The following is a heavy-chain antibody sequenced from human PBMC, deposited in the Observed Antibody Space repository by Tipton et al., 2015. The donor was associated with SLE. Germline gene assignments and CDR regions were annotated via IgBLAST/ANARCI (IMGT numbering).Heavy chain of an antibody. J-gene: IGHJ5*02. V-gene: IGHV1-2*02. CDR1: GYTFTGYY. CDR2: INPNSGGT. CDR3: ARDGWYYRSSWYWFEP. D-gene: IGHD6-13*01. Sequence: QSGAEVKKPGASVKVSCKASGYTFTGYYMHWVRQAPGQGLEWMGWINPNSGGTNYAQKFQGRVTMTRDTSISTAYVEVSSLRSDDTAGYYCARDGWYYRSSWYWFEPWGQGTLVTVSS.